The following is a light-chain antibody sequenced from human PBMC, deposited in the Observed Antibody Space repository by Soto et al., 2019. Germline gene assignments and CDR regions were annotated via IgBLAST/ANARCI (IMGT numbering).Light chain of an antibody. Sequence: EIVLTQSPVTLSVSTGERATRSCRASQSVGNKLGWYQQRPGQAPRLLIIGASTRATGVRAKFSGSGSGTEFSLTINNLQSEDSAIYYCHQYASWSPFTFGQGTRLEIK. V-gene: IGKV3-15*01. CDR3: HQYASWSPFT. CDR2: GAS. CDR1: QSVGNK. J-gene: IGKJ5*01.